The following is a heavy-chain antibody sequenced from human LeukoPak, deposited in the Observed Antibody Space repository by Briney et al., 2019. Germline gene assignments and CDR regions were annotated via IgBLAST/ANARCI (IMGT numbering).Heavy chain of an antibody. J-gene: IGHJ5*02. V-gene: IGHV5-51*01. D-gene: IGHD2-2*01. CDR1: GYSFTSYW. Sequence: GESLKIYCKGSGYSFTSYWIGWVRPMPGKGLEWMGIIYPGDSDTRYSPSFQRQVTISADKSISTAYLQWSSLKASDTAMYYCARRDGYCSSTSCSTGVDWFDPWGQGTLVTVSS. CDR3: ARRDGYCSSTSCSTGVDWFDP. CDR2: IYPGDSDT.